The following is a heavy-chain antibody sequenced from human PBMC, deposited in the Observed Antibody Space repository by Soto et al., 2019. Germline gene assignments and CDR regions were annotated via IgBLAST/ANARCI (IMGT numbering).Heavy chain of an antibody. J-gene: IGHJ4*02. CDR1: GFSLSTSGVG. CDR3: ARSMITFGGVIATHDY. D-gene: IGHD3-16*02. V-gene: IGHV2-5*02. Sequence: QITLKESGPTLVKPTQTLTLTCTFSGFSLSTSGVGVGWIRQPPGKALEWLALIYWDDDKRYSQSLNSRLTITKDTSKNQVVLTMTNMDPVDTATYYCARSMITFGGVIATHDYWGQGTLVTVSS. CDR2: IYWDDDK.